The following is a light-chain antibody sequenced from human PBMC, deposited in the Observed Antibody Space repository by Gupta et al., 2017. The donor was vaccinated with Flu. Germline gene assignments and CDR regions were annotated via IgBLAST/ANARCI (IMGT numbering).Light chain of an antibody. CDR1: QSVSSN. CDR2: GAS. J-gene: IGKJ1*01. CDR3: QHYNNWPPWT. V-gene: IGKV3-15*01. Sequence: ATLSCRASQSVSSNLAWYQQKPGQAPRLLIYGASTRATGIPARFSGSGSGTEFTLTISSLQSEDFAVYYCQHYNNWPPWTFGQGTKVEIK.